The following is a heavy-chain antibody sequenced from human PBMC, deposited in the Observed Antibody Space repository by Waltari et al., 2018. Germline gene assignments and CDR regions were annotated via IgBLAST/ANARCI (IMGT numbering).Heavy chain of an antibody. CDR1: GGSISRGSYY. D-gene: IGHD3-10*01. Sequence: QVQLQESGPGLVKPSQTLSLTCTVSGGSISRGSYYWSWIRQPAGKGLEWIGRIYTSGSTNYNPSLKSRVTISVDTSKNQFSLKLSSVTAADTAVYYCARESRGLGVDYWGQGTLVTVSS. J-gene: IGHJ4*02. V-gene: IGHV4-61*02. CDR3: ARESRGLGVDY. CDR2: IYTSGST.